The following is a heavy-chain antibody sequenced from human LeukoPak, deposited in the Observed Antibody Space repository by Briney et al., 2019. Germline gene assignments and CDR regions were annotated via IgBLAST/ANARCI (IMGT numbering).Heavy chain of an antibody. D-gene: IGHD3-3*01. CDR2: INHSGST. Sequence: PSETLSLTCAVYSGSFSGYYWSWIRQPPGKGLEWIGEINHSGSTNYNPSLKSRVTISVDTSKNQFSLKLSSVTAADTAVYYCARQGRITIFGVVIKSLFDYWGQGTLVTVSS. V-gene: IGHV4-34*01. CDR1: SGSFSGYY. CDR3: ARQGRITIFGVVIKSLFDY. J-gene: IGHJ4*02.